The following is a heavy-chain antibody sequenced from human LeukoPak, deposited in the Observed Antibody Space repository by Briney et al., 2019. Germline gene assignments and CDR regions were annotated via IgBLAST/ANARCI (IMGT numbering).Heavy chain of an antibody. CDR1: GASIRSYY. Sequence: SETLSLTCTVSGASIRSYYWSWIRQPPGRGLEWMGYMYNSGGTYYYNPSLKSRVTISGDTSKNQFSLKLTSVTAADTAVYYCARLGGPAAVDYWGQGALVSVSS. D-gene: IGHD2-2*01. V-gene: IGHV4-59*01. J-gene: IGHJ4*02. CDR2: MYNSGGTY. CDR3: ARLGGPAAVDY.